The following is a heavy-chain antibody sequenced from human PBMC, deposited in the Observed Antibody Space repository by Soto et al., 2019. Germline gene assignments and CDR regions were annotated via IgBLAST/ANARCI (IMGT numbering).Heavy chain of an antibody. D-gene: IGHD2-15*01. Sequence: EVQLVESGGGLVQPGGSLRLSCAASGFTFSSYWMSWVRQAPGKGLEWVANIKQDGSEKYYVDSVKGRFTISRDNAKNSLYLQMNSLRAEDTAVYYCARENYCSGGSCFDYWGRGTLVTVSS. CDR3: ARENYCSGGSCFDY. CDR1: GFTFSSYW. CDR2: IKQDGSEK. V-gene: IGHV3-7*01. J-gene: IGHJ4*02.